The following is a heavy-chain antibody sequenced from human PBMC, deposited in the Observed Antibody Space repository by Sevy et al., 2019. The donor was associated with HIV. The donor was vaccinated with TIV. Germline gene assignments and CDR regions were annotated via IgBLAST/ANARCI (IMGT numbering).Heavy chain of an antibody. J-gene: IGHJ1*01. CDR3: GKDSLGVAADH. V-gene: IGHV3-23*01. D-gene: IGHD2-15*01. CDR1: GFTFASYG. CDR2: ISGSGTEI. Sequence: GGSLRLSCAASGFTFASYGLIWFRHSPGKGLEWVSTISGSGTEINYADSVKGRFTISSDNAKHIVFLQMNSLRVDDTAIYYGGKDSLGVAADHWGQGTQVTVSS.